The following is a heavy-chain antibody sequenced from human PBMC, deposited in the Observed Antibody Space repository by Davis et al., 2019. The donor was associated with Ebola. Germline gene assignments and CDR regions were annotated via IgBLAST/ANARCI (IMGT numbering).Heavy chain of an antibody. D-gene: IGHD3-3*01. CDR1: EFTFTTYV. Sequence: GESLKISCAASEFTFTTYVMHWVRQAPGKGLEWVAVISYDGDNSYYADSVKGRFTISRENSKSTLYLQMNSLRTEDTAVYYCTRGSVRFLEWLSQNAFDIWGQGTMVTVSS. CDR2: ISYDGDNS. CDR3: TRGSVRFLEWLSQNAFDI. V-gene: IGHV3-30-3*01. J-gene: IGHJ3*02.